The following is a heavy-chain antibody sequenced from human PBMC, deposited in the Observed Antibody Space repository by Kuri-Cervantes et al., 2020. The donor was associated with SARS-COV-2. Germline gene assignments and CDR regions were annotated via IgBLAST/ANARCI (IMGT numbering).Heavy chain of an antibody. CDR3: ARGGPLCSTSCYFDY. CDR1: GFTFSSCA. Sequence: GESLKISCAASGFTFSSCAMHWVRQAPGKGLEWVAVISYDGSNKYYADSVKGRFTISRDNSKNTLYLQMNSLRAEDTAVYYCARGGPLCSTSCYFDYWGQGTLVTVSS. CDR2: ISYDGSNK. J-gene: IGHJ4*02. D-gene: IGHD2-2*01. V-gene: IGHV3-30-3*01.